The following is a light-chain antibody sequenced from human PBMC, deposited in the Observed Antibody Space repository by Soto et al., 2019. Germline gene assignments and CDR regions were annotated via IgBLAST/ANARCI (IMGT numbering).Light chain of an antibody. CDR1: QSVSSSY. Sequence: EIVLTQSSVTLSLSPLERATLSCVASQSVSSSYLAWYQQKPGQAPRLLIYGASSRATGIPDRFSGSGSGTDFTLTISRLEPEDFAVYYCQQYGRSPRTFGQGTKVDIK. V-gene: IGKV3-20*01. CDR3: QQYGRSPRT. CDR2: GAS. J-gene: IGKJ1*01.